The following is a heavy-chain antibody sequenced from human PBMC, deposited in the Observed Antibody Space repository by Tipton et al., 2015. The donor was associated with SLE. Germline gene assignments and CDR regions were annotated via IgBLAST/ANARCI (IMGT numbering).Heavy chain of an antibody. V-gene: IGHV4-34*01. Sequence: TLSLTCAVYGGSFSGYYWSWIRQPPGKGLEWIGEIYHSGSTNYNPSLKSRVTISVDTSKNQFSLKVSSVTAADTAVYYCARRDGYSSIWNWFDPWGQGTLVTVSS. CDR2: IYHSGST. CDR3: ARRDGYSSIWNWFDP. D-gene: IGHD6-13*01. J-gene: IGHJ5*02. CDR1: GGSFSGYY.